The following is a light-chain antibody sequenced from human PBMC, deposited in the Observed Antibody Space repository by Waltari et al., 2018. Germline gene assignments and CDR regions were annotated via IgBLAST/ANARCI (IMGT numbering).Light chain of an antibody. CDR1: ASNIGGNL. Sequence: QSVLTQPPSASGTPGQRVTISCSGSASNIGGNLVTWYQQLPGKAPKLLIDRSDRRPSGVPDRFSGSKSGTAASLAISGLQSEDEADDFCASWDDSLNGHWVFGGGTKVTVL. CDR2: RSD. J-gene: IGLJ3*02. CDR3: ASWDDSLNGHWV. V-gene: IGLV1-44*01.